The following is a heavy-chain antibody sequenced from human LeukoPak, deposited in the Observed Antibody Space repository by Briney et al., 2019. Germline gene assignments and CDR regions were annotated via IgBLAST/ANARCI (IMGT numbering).Heavy chain of an antibody. J-gene: IGHJ6*03. V-gene: IGHV3-23*01. CDR3: AKVMKGSERLTMVRGVIIKTAGLYYMDV. CDR1: GFSFSSYT. Sequence: GRPLRLSCAASGFSFSSYTMNWVRQAPGKGLEWVSSISASGGSTNYADSVRGRFTISRDNSKNTVYLQMNSLRAEDTAVYYCAKVMKGSERLTMVRGVIIKTAGLYYMDVWGKGTTVTVSS. D-gene: IGHD3-10*01. CDR2: ISASGGST.